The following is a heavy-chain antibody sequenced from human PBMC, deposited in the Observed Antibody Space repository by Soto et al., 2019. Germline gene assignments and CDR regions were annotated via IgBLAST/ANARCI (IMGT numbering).Heavy chain of an antibody. CDR2: ISAYNGNT. V-gene: IGHV1-18*01. J-gene: IGHJ4*01. CDR1: GYTFTSYG. Sequence: ASVKVSCKASGYTFTSYGISWVRQAPGQGLEWMGWISAYNGNTNYAQKLQGRVTMTTDTSTSTAYMELRSLRSDDTAVYYCARETHMETDYYGSGSYYDGPPYFDYXXQ. CDR3: ARETHMETDYYGSGSYYDGPPYFDY. D-gene: IGHD3-10*01.